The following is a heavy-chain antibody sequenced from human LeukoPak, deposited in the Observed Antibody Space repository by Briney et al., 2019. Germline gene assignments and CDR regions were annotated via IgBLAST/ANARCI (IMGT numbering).Heavy chain of an antibody. CDR3: AKSDYYGSGSHHNWYFDL. J-gene: IGHJ2*01. CDR1: GFTFSSYA. D-gene: IGHD3-10*01. Sequence: GGSLRLSCAASGFTFSSYAMHWVRQAPGKGLEWVAVISYDGSNKYYADSVKGRFTISRDNSKNTLYLQMNSLRAEDTAVYYCAKSDYYGSGSHHNWYFDLWGRGTLVTVSS. V-gene: IGHV3-30*01. CDR2: ISYDGSNK.